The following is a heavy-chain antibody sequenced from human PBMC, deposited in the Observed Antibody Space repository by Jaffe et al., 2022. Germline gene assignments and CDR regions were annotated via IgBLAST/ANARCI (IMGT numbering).Heavy chain of an antibody. CDR3: AKTVTYPKTPLLVVYATRRYYFDY. D-gene: IGHD2-8*02. J-gene: IGHJ4*02. CDR1: GFTFSSYA. Sequence: EVQLLESGGGLVQPGGSLRLSCAASGFTFSSYAMSWVRQAPGKGLEWVSAISGSGGSTYYADSVKGRFTISRDNSKNTLYLQMNSLRAEDTAVYYCAKTVTYPKTPLLVVYATRRYYFDYWGQGTLVTVSS. CDR2: ISGSGGST. V-gene: IGHV3-23*01.